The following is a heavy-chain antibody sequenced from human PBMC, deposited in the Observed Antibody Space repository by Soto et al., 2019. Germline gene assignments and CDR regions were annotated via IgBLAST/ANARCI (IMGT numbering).Heavy chain of an antibody. CDR1: GGSISSSSYY. CDR3: ARRGSSSWYGY. Sequence: QLQLQESGPGLVKPSETLSLTCTVSGGSISSSSYYWGWIRQPPGKGLEWIGSIYYSGSTYYNPSLKXRXTXSXXTSENQFPLKLSSVTAADTAVYYCARRGSSSWYGYWGQGTLVTVSS. D-gene: IGHD6-13*01. V-gene: IGHV4-39*01. J-gene: IGHJ4*02. CDR2: IYYSGST.